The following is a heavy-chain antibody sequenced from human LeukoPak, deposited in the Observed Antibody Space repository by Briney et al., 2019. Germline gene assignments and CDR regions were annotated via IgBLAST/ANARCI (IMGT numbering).Heavy chain of an antibody. J-gene: IGHJ6*02. D-gene: IGHD2-2*01. Sequence: GASVKVSCKASGGTFSSYAISWVRQAPGQGLEWMGRIIPILGIANYAQKFQGRVTITADKSTSTAYMELSSLRSEDTAVYYCARGHCSSTSCYYYYGMDVWGQGTTVTVSS. CDR2: IIPILGIA. CDR3: ARGHCSSTSCYYYYGMDV. CDR1: GGTFSSYA. V-gene: IGHV1-69*04.